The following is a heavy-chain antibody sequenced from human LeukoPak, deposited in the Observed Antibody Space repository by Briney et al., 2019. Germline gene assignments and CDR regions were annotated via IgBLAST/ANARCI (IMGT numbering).Heavy chain of an antibody. CDR1: GFTFSTYS. V-gene: IGHV3-21*01. CDR3: AREPPYSDSSGYYYDY. Sequence: GGSLRLSCAASGFTFSTYSMNWVRQAPGKGLEWVSSISGCSIYIYYADSVKGRFTISRDNAKNSLDHQVNSLRAEDTAVYYCAREPPYSDSSGYYYDYWGQGTLVTVSS. CDR2: ISGCSIYI. J-gene: IGHJ4*02. D-gene: IGHD3-22*01.